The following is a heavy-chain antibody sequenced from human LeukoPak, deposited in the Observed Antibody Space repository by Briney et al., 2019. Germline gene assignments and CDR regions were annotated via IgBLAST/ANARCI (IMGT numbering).Heavy chain of an antibody. CDR1: VFTFSSDW. CDR2: IKRNGRST. J-gene: IGHJ1*01. V-gene: IGHV3-74*01. D-gene: IGHD6-13*01. Sequence: GGTLSLSCAVSVFTFSSDWMHWVRQAPGKGLVWVSCIKRNGRSTTYADSVKGRFTISRDNSKNTLFLQMDSLRAEDTAVYYCAKDPAAAGTAEYFHHWGQGTLVTVSS. CDR3: AKDPAAAGTAEYFHH.